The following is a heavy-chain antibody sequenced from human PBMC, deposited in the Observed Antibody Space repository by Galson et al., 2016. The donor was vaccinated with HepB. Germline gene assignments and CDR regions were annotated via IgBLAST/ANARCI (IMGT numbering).Heavy chain of an antibody. V-gene: IGHV3-30-3*01. Sequence: SLRLSCAASGFTFSSYAMHWVRQAPGKGLEWVAVISFDGSNNFYADSVKGRFTISRDNSKNTLYLRMNSLRAEDTAVYYCARADDYVWGTYRYTRTVPQYYFDYWGQGTLVTVSS. CDR1: GFTFSSYA. CDR3: ARADDYVWGTYRYTRTVPQYYFDY. J-gene: IGHJ4*02. CDR2: ISFDGSNN. D-gene: IGHD3-16*02.